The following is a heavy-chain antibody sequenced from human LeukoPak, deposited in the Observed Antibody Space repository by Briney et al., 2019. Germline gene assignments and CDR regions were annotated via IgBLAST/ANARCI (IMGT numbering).Heavy chain of an antibody. Sequence: PGGSLRLSCAASGFTFSSYAMHWVRQAPGKGLEWVAVISYDGSNKYYADSVKGRFTISRDNSKNTLYLQMNSLRAEDTAVYYCARGENDYGDYAVFNWFDPWGQGTLVTVSS. J-gene: IGHJ5*02. D-gene: IGHD4-17*01. CDR1: GFTFSSYA. V-gene: IGHV3-30*04. CDR2: ISYDGSNK. CDR3: ARGENDYGDYAVFNWFDP.